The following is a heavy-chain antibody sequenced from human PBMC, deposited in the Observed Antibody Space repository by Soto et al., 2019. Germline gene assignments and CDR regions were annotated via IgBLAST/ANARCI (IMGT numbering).Heavy chain of an antibody. J-gene: IGHJ6*02. V-gene: IGHV3-30*18. Sequence: GGSLRLSCAASGFTFSSYGMHWVRQAPGKGLEWVAVISYDGSNKYYADSVKGRFTICRDNSKNTLYLQMNSMRAEDTAVYYCAKAELLWFPEPRGMDVWGQETTVIVSS. D-gene: IGHD3-10*01. CDR2: ISYDGSNK. CDR3: AKAELLWFPEPRGMDV. CDR1: GFTFSSYG.